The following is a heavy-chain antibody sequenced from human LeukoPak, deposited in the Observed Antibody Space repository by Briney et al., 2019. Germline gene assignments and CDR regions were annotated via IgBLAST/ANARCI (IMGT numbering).Heavy chain of an antibody. J-gene: IGHJ3*02. CDR2: ISSGSSYI. V-gene: IGHV3-21*01. Sequence: GGSLRLSCAASGFTFSSYSMNWVRQAPGKGLEWVSSISSGSSYIYYADSVKGRFTISRDNAKNSLYLQMNSLRAEDTAVYYCARDLWFGELVPADAFDIWGQGTMVTVSS. CDR1: GFTFSSYS. D-gene: IGHD3-10*01. CDR3: ARDLWFGELVPADAFDI.